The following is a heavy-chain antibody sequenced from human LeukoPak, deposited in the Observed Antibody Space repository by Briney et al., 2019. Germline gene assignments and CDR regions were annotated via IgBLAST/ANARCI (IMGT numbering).Heavy chain of an antibody. CDR3: AKTQGFFDH. J-gene: IGHJ4*02. CDR1: GFTFSNNG. CDR2: ISDGGDTT. Sequence: GGSLRLSCAASGFTFSNNGMTWVCQAPGKGMEWVTGISDGGDTTYDAGSVKGRFTVSRDNSKNILYLQMNSLRAEDTAIYYCAKTQGFFDHWGQGSLVTVSS. V-gene: IGHV3-23*01.